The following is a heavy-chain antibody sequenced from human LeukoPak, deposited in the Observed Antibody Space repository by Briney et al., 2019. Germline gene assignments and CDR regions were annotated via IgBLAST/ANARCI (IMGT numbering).Heavy chain of an antibody. CDR1: GGSISSYY. CDR2: IYYSGST. D-gene: IGHD6-13*01. J-gene: IGHJ3*02. Sequence: SETLSLTCTVSGGSISSYYWSWIRQPPGKGLEWIGYIYYSGSTNYNPSLKSRVTISVDTSKNQFSLKLSSVTAADTAVYYCARGAAAGKGDAFDIWGQGTMVTVSS. CDR3: ARGAAAGKGDAFDI. V-gene: IGHV4-59*01.